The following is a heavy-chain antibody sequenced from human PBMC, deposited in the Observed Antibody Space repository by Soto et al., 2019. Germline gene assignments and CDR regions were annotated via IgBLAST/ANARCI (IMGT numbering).Heavy chain of an antibody. V-gene: IGHV4-30-4*01. D-gene: IGHD7-27*01. CDR2: IYYSGST. CDR1: GGSISSGDYY. Sequence: SETLSLTCTVSGGSISSGDYYWSWIRQPPGKGLEWIGYIYYSGSTYYNPSLKSRVTISVDTSKNQFSLKLRSVTAADTAVYYCARDPYPGNWFDPWGQGTLVTVSS. CDR3: ARDPYPGNWFDP. J-gene: IGHJ5*02.